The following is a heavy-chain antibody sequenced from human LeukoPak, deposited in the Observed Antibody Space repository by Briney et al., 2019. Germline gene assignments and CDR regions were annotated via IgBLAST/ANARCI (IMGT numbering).Heavy chain of an antibody. D-gene: IGHD3-10*01. Sequence: SETLSLTCAVYGGSFSGYYWSWIRQPPGKGLEWIGEINHSRITNYNPSLKSRVTISVDTSKNQFSLKLSSVTAADTAVYYCARGRLWGGVFDYWGQGTLVTVSS. V-gene: IGHV4-34*01. CDR3: ARGRLWGGVFDY. J-gene: IGHJ4*02. CDR1: GGSFSGYY. CDR2: INHSRIT.